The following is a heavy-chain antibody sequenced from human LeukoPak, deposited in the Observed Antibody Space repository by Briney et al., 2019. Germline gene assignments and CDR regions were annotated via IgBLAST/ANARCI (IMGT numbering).Heavy chain of an antibody. V-gene: IGHV1-46*01. J-gene: IGHJ6*02. CDR3: ASYYDFWSGYPYGMDV. CDR2: INPSGGST. D-gene: IGHD3-3*01. Sequence: ASVKVSCKVSGYTLTELSMHWVRQAPGQGLEWMGIINPSGGSTSYAQKFQGRVTMTRDTSTSTVYMELSSLRSEDTAVYYCASYYDFWSGYPYGMDVWGQGTTVTVSS. CDR1: GYTLTELS.